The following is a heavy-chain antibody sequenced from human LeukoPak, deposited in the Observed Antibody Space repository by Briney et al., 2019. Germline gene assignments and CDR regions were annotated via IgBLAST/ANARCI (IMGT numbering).Heavy chain of an antibody. J-gene: IGHJ3*02. CDR2: ISSNGGST. V-gene: IGHV3-64*01. Sequence: GRSLRLSCAASGFTFSSYGMHWVRQAPGKGLEYVSAISSNGGSTYYANSVKGRFTISRDNSKNTLYLQMGSLRAEDMAVYYCAILAVAGTTPAAFDIWGQGTMVTVSS. CDR1: GFTFSSYG. CDR3: AILAVAGTTPAAFDI. D-gene: IGHD6-19*01.